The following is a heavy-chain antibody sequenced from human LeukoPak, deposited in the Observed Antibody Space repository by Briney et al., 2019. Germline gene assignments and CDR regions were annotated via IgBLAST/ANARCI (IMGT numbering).Heavy chain of an antibody. Sequence: SETLSLTCTVSGGSITSGSYYWGWIRQSPGKGLEWIGTIYYVGSAFYNPSLKSRVTISVDRSKNQFSLKLSSVTAADTAVYYCASTQYYDFWSGGDYWGQGTLVTVSS. D-gene: IGHD3-3*01. CDR2: IYYVGSA. J-gene: IGHJ4*02. V-gene: IGHV4-39*07. CDR1: GGSITSGSYY. CDR3: ASTQYYDFWSGGDY.